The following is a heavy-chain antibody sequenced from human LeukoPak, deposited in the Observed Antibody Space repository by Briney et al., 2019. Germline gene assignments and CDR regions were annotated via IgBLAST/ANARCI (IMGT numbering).Heavy chain of an antibody. Sequence: PSQTLSLTCAVTGGSISSDTFSWNWIRQPAGRGLEWIGRIYTSGTTNYNPSLKSRVTISLDTPKNQFSLKLNSVTAADTAVYYCVRGKRGYDILTGYSQYNYFDPWGQGTLVTVSS. J-gene: IGHJ5*02. CDR2: IYTSGTT. D-gene: IGHD3-9*01. CDR3: VRGKRGYDILTGYSQYNYFDP. CDR1: GGSISSDTFS. V-gene: IGHV4-61*02.